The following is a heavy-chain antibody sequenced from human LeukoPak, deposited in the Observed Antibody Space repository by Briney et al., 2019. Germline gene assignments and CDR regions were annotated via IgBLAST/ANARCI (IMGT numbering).Heavy chain of an antibody. D-gene: IGHD3-16*01. CDR3: ARHLATDGGRSLDY. V-gene: IGHV4-39*01. Sequence: SETLSLTCTVSGGSIDSSGFYWGWIRQPPGKGLEWIGSFFYSGSTFYNPSLKSRVTISVDTPKSQFSLKPSSVTAADTAVYYCARHLATDGGRSLDYWGRGTLVTVSS. CDR1: GGSIDSSGFY. CDR2: FFYSGST. J-gene: IGHJ4*02.